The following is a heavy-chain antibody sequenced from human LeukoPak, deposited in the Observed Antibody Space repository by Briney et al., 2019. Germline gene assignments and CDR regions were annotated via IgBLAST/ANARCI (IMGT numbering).Heavy chain of an antibody. V-gene: IGHV4-34*01. J-gene: IGHJ3*02. CDR2: NNHSGST. CDR3: ARGGYCSSTSCYRKLGLDAFDI. CDR1: GGSFSGYY. Sequence: SETLSLTCAVYGGSFSGYYWSWIRQPPGKGLEWIGENNHSGSTNYNPSLKSRVTISVDTSKNQFSLKLSSVTAADTAVYYCARGGYCSSTSCYRKLGLDAFDIWGQGTMVTVSS. D-gene: IGHD2-2*01.